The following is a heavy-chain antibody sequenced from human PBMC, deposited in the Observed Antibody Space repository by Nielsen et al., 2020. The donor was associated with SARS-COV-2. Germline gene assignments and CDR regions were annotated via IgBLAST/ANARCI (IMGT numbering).Heavy chain of an antibody. J-gene: IGHJ4*02. V-gene: IGHV3-74*01. D-gene: IGHD5-24*01. Sequence: GGSLRLSCAASGFAFSTYWMHWVRQAPGQGLVWVARINNDGSITNYADSVTGRFTISRDNAGNTLYLQMDSLGAEDTAVYYCACRRDGYNYDTFWGQGTLVTVSS. CDR1: GFAFSTYW. CDR3: ACRRDGYNYDTF. CDR2: INNDGSIT.